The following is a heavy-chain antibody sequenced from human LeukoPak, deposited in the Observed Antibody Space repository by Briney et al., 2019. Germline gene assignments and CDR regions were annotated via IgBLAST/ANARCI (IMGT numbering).Heavy chain of an antibody. CDR2: LYSDGNT. CDR3: ARGVEPLAANTLAY. J-gene: IGHJ4*02. Sequence: RRSLRLSCAASGFTVITNDMTWVRQAPGEGLEWVSVLYSDGNTKYADSVQGRFTISRDNSKNTLYLEMNSLSPEDTAVYYCARGVEPLAANTLAYWGQGTLVTVSS. CDR1: GFTVITND. D-gene: IGHD1-14*01. V-gene: IGHV3-53*01.